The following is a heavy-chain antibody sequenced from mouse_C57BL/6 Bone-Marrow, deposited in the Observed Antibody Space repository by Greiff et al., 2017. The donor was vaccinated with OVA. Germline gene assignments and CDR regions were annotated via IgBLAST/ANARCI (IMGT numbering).Heavy chain of an antibody. CDR2: IDPSDSFT. V-gene: IGHV1-69*01. J-gene: IGHJ2*01. Sequence: VQLQQPGAELVMPGASVKLSCKASGYTFTSHWVHWVKQRPGQGLEWIGEIDPSDSFTNYNQTFKGKSTLTVDKSSSTAYMQLSSLTSEDSAVYYCARRRFPYYFDYWGQGTTRTVSS. CDR1: GYTFTSHW. CDR3: ARRRFPYYFDY.